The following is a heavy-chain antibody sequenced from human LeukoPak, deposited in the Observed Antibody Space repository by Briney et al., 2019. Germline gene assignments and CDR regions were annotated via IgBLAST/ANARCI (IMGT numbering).Heavy chain of an antibody. CDR2: INPNSGGT. V-gene: IGHV1-2*02. CDR3: ARGGLYYYDSSGADY. CDR1: GYTFTGYY. Sequence: WASVKVSCKGSGYTFTGYYMHWVRQAPGQGLEWMGWINPNSGGTNYAQKFQGRVTMTRDTSISTAYMELSRLRSDDTAVYYCARGGLYYYDSSGADYWGQGTLVTVSS. J-gene: IGHJ4*02. D-gene: IGHD3-22*01.